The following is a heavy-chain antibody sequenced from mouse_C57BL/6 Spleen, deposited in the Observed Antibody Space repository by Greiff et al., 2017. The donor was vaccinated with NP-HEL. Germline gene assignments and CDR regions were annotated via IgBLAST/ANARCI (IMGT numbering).Heavy chain of an antibody. CDR3: AREGSYGYDSYYFDY. Sequence: EVKLVESGPGLVKPSQSLSLTCSVTGYSITSGYYWNWIRQFPGNKLEWMGYISYDGSNNYNPSLKNRISITRDTSKNQFFLKLNSVTTEDTATYYCAREGSYGYDSYYFDYWGQGTTLTVSS. CDR2: ISYDGSN. J-gene: IGHJ2*01. D-gene: IGHD2-2*01. V-gene: IGHV3-6*01. CDR1: GYSITSGYY.